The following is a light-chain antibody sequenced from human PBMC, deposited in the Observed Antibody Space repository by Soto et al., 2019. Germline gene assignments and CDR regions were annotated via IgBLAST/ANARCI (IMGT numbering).Light chain of an antibody. V-gene: IGKV3-20*01. CDR1: RIVRSNY. Sequence: DIVMTQSPLSLPVTPGEPASISCRSGRIVRSNYLAWYQQKPGQAPRLLIYGASSRATGIPDRFSGSGSGTDFTLTISRLEPEDCAVYYCQQYGTSPRTFGQGTKVDIK. J-gene: IGKJ1*01. CDR3: QQYGTSPRT. CDR2: GAS.